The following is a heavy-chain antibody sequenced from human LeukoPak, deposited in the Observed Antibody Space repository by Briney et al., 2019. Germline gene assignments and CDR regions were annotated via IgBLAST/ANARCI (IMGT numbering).Heavy chain of an antibody. J-gene: IGHJ5*02. V-gene: IGHV1-18*01. CDR3: ARDGSPGGDGWFDP. CDR1: GYTFTSYG. D-gene: IGHD2-21*02. CDR2: ISAYNGNT. Sequence: PEASVKVSCKASGYTFTSYGISWVRQAPGQGLEWMGWISAYNGNTNYAQTLQGRVTMTTDTSTSTAYMELRSLRSDDTAVYYCARDGSPGGDGWFDPWGQGTLVTVSS.